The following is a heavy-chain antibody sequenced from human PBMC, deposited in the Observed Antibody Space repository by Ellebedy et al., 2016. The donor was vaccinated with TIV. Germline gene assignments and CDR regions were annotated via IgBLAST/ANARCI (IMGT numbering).Heavy chain of an antibody. Sequence: GGSLRLXXAASGFTFSSYDMHWVRQATGKGLEWVSAIGTAGDTYYPGSVKGRFTISRENAKNTLYLQMNSLRAEDTAVYYCAKDQVELTRGYWYFDPWGQGTLVTVSS. CDR2: IGTAGDT. CDR3: AKDQVELTRGYWYFDP. D-gene: IGHD1-7*01. CDR1: GFTFSSYD. V-gene: IGHV3-13*01. J-gene: IGHJ5*02.